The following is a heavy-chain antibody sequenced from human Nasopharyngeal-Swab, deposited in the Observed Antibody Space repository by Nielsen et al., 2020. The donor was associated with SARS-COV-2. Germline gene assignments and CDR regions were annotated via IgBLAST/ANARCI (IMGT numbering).Heavy chain of an antibody. Sequence: ASVKVSCKASGYTFTSYYIHWVRQAPGQGLEWVGIINPSAGSTSYAQKFQGRVTMTRDTSTSTVSMELSSLRSEDTAVYYCAREDIGVVPVAMGYNWFDPWGQGTLVTVSS. CDR2: INPSAGST. CDR1: GYTFTSYY. J-gene: IGHJ5*02. CDR3: AREDIGVVPVAMGYNWFDP. D-gene: IGHD2-2*01. V-gene: IGHV1-46*01.